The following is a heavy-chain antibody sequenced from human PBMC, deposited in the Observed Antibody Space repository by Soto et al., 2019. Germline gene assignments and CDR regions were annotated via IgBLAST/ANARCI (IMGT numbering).Heavy chain of an antibody. V-gene: IGHV4-34*01. CDR2: INRSGSP. J-gene: IGHJ6*02. Sequence: PSETLSLTCAVYGGSFNGYYWSWIRQPPGKGLEWIAEINRSGSPNYSPSLKSRISISLDTSKNHLSLKLRSVSAADTAVYYCARDSLLTGPNDNNYALAVWGQGTTVTVSS. D-gene: IGHD3-9*01. CDR3: ARDSLLTGPNDNNYALAV. CDR1: GGSFNGYY.